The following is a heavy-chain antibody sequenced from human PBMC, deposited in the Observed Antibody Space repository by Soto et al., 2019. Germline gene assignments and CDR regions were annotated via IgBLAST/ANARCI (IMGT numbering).Heavy chain of an antibody. J-gene: IGHJ3*02. D-gene: IGHD2-15*01. V-gene: IGHV1-18*04. CDR2: ISTYNTNR. CDR3: AREKPFDIVVVVAAPRNDAFDI. CDR1: GERFTTYG. Sequence: ASVKVSCKASGERFTTYGISWVRQAPGQGLEWMGWISTYNTNRNHAPKFQGRLLLTTDTSTTTAHMELRSLRPDDTAVYYCAREKPFDIVVVVAAPRNDAFDIWGQGTMVTVSS.